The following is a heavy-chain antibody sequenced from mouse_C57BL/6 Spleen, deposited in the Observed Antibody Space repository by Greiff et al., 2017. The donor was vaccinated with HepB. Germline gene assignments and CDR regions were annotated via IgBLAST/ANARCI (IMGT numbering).Heavy chain of an antibody. J-gene: IGHJ2*01. CDR2: TNPTNGRT. CDR1: GCTFTSYW. Sequence: VQLQQPGAELVKAGASVKMSCKASGCTFTSYWMHWVKQRLGQGLEWFAETNPTNGRTYYNEKFKSKATLTVDKSSSTAYMLLSGPTFEDSAVYYCARIKKIVATYFDYWGQGTTLTGSS. CDR3: ARIKKIVATYFDY. D-gene: IGHD1-1*01. V-gene: IGHV1S81*02.